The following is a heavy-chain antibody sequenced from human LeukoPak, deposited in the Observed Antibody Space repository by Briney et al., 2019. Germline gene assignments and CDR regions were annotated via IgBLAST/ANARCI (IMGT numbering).Heavy chain of an antibody. CDR2: IYYSGST. CDR1: GGSISSYY. V-gene: IGHV4-59*01. D-gene: IGHD3-22*01. J-gene: IGHJ4*02. CDR3: ARRLTDSSGYYYVDY. Sequence: SETLSLTCTVSGGSISSYYWSWIRQPPGKGLEWIGYIYYSGSTNYNPSLKSRVTISVDTSKNQFSLKLSSVTAADTAVYYCARRLTDSSGYYYVDYWGQGTLVTVSS.